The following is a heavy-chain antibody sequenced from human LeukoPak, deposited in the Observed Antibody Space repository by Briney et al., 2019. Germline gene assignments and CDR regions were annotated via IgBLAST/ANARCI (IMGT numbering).Heavy chain of an antibody. V-gene: IGHV3-7*01. D-gene: IGHD3-10*01. J-gene: IGHJ6*02. CDR1: GFTFSSYW. Sequence: GGSLRLSCAAAGFTFSSYWMSWVRQAPGKGLEWVANIKQDGSEKYYVDSVKGRFTISRDNAKNSLYLQMNSLRAEDTAVYYCARFSSPSMVRGDYGMDVWGQGTTVTVSS. CDR2: IKQDGSEK. CDR3: ARFSSPSMVRGDYGMDV.